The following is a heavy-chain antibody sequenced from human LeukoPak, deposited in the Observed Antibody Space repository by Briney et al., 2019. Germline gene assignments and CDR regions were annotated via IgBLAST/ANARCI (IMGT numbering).Heavy chain of an antibody. Sequence: PGGSLRLSCAASGFTFSSYAMHWVRQAPGKGLEWVAVISYDGSNKYYADSVKGRFTISRDNSKNTLYLQMNSLRAEDTAVYYCARDGGGVVVPAARRYYYYGMDVWGQGTLVTVSS. CDR2: ISYDGSNK. V-gene: IGHV3-30-3*01. J-gene: IGHJ6*02. CDR1: GFTFSSYA. CDR3: ARDGGGVVVPAARRYYYYGMDV. D-gene: IGHD2-2*01.